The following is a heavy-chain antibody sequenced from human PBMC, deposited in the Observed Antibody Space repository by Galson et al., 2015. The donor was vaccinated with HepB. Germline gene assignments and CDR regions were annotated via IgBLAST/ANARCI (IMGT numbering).Heavy chain of an antibody. CDR3: ARSNRYYDSSGYYSYWYFDL. Sequence: SVKVSCKASGYTLTELSMHWVRQAPGKGLEWMGGFDPEDGETIYAQKFQGRVTMTEDTSTDTAYMELSSLRSEDTAVYYCARSNRYYDSSGYYSYWYFDLWGRGTLVTVSS. J-gene: IGHJ2*01. V-gene: IGHV1-24*01. CDR1: GYTLTELS. CDR2: FDPEDGET. D-gene: IGHD3-22*01.